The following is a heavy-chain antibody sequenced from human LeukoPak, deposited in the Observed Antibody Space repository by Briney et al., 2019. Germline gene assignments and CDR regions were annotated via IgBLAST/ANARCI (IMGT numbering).Heavy chain of an antibody. J-gene: IGHJ4*02. V-gene: IGHV4-39*01. CDR1: GGSISSSSYY. CDR2: IYYSGST. CDR3: ARTVVNYFDY. Sequence: SETLSLTCTVSGGSISSSSYYWGWIRQPPGKGLEWIGSIYYSGSTYYNPSLKSRVTISVDTSKNQFSLKLSSVTAADTAVYYCARTVVNYFDYWGQGTLVTVSS.